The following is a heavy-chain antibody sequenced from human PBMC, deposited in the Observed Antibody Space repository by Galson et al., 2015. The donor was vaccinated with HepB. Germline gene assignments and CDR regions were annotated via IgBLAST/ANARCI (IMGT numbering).Heavy chain of an antibody. CDR1: GYSFTSYW. V-gene: IGHV5-10-1*01. CDR3: ARLRVVPAAGGAVYAFDI. CDR2: IDPSDSYT. D-gene: IGHD2-2*01. Sequence: QSGAEVKKPGESLRISCKGSGYSFTSYWISWVRQMPGKGLEWMGRIDPSDSYTNYSPSFQGHVTISADKSISTAYLQWSSLKASDTAMYYCARLRVVPAAGGAVYAFDIWGQGTMVTVSS. J-gene: IGHJ3*02.